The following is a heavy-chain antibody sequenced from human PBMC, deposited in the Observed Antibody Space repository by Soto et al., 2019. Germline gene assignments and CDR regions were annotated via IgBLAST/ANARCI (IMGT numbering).Heavy chain of an antibody. Sequence: VQLVESGGGLVQPGESLRLSCAASGFLFSDHYMDWVRQAPGKGLEWVARINNKANSYTTEYAASVKGRFTISRDDSKNSLYLQMNSLKTEDTAVYYCTRISLVGATGGRYFDYWGQGTLLTVSS. CDR3: TRISLVGATGGRYFDY. CDR2: INNKANSYTT. V-gene: IGHV3-72*01. J-gene: IGHJ4*02. D-gene: IGHD1-26*01. CDR1: GFLFSDHY.